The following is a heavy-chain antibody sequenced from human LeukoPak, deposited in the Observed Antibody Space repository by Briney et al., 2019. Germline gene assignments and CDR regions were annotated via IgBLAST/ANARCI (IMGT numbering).Heavy chain of an antibody. CDR2: INHSGST. V-gene: IGHV4-34*01. Sequence: SETLSLTCAVYGGSFSGYYWSWIRQPPGKGLEWIGEINHSGSTNYNPSLKSRVTISVDTSKNQFSLKLSSVTAADTAVYYCARAGYYYDSSGYYYVDCWGQGTLVTVSS. CDR3: ARAGYYYDSSGYYYVDC. J-gene: IGHJ4*02. CDR1: GGSFSGYY. D-gene: IGHD3-22*01.